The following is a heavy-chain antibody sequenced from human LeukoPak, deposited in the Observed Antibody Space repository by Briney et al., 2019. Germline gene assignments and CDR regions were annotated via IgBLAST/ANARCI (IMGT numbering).Heavy chain of an antibody. CDR1: GGSISSGDYY. V-gene: IGHV4-30-4*01. Sequence: SETLSLTYTVSGGSISSGDYYWSWIRQPPGKGLEWIGYIYYSGSTYYNPSLKSRVTISVDTSKNQFSLKLSSVTAADTAVYYCAREDYGDSLDAFDIWGQGTMVTVSS. CDR2: IYYSGST. CDR3: AREDYGDSLDAFDI. J-gene: IGHJ3*02. D-gene: IGHD4-17*01.